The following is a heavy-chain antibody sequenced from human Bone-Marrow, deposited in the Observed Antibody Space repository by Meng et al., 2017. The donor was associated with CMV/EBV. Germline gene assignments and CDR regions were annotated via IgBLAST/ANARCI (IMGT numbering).Heavy chain of an antibody. V-gene: IGHV1-69*02. D-gene: IGHD3-3*01. J-gene: IGHJ5*02. CDR1: SST. CDR3: ARTRLDYDFWSGYSTGQFDP. CDR2: IIPILGIA. Sequence: SSTSSSVGQAPGQGLEWMGRIIPILGIANYAQKFQGRVTITADKSTSTAYMELSSLRSEDTAVYYCARTRLDYDFWSGYSTGQFDPWGQGTLVTVSS.